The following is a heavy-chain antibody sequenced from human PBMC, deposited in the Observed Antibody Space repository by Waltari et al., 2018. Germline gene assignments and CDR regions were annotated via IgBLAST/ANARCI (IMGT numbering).Heavy chain of an antibody. CDR3: ARDSSSGWYPIGY. CDR2: IDSSGTGK. Sequence: EVQLVESGGGWVQPGGSLRLSCATCGLLLRDHEMSWVRQAPGKGLEWFSYIDSSGTGKYYADSVKGRFTISRDNAEKSLYLQMNSLRAEDTAVYYCARDSSSGWYPIGYWGQGTLVTVSS. D-gene: IGHD6-19*01. J-gene: IGHJ4*02. CDR1: GLLLRDHE. V-gene: IGHV3-48*03.